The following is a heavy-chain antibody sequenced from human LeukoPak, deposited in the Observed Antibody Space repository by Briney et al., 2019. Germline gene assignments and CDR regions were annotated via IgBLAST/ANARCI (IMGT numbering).Heavy chain of an antibody. CDR1: GFTFSSYE. Sequence: GGSLRLSCAASGFTFSSYEMNWVRQAPGKGLEWGSYISSSGSTIYYADSVKGRFTISRDNAKNSLYLQMNSLRAEDTAVYYCARDRGDFWSGYYTNYFDYWGQGTLVTVSS. CDR2: ISSSGSTI. D-gene: IGHD3-3*01. CDR3: ARDRGDFWSGYYTNYFDY. J-gene: IGHJ4*02. V-gene: IGHV3-48*03.